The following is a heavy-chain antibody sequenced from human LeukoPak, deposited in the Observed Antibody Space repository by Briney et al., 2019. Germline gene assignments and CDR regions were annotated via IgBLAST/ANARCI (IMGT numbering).Heavy chain of an antibody. V-gene: IGHV4-4*07. CDR1: GGSISSYY. CDR2: IYSSVST. Sequence: SETLSLTCTVSGGSISSYYWSWIRQPAGKGLEWIGRIYSSVSTGYNPPLMSRGTMSVDTSQNPFSLTLSSVTAAATAVYSCARVALRAAYFDYWGQRTLVTVSS. J-gene: IGHJ4*02. CDR3: ARVALRAAYFDY. D-gene: IGHD2-21*01.